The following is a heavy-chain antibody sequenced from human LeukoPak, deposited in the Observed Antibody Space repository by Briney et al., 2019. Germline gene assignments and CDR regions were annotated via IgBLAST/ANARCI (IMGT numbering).Heavy chain of an antibody. CDR2: IWYSGFT. J-gene: IGHJ5*02. Sequence: KPSETLSLTCAVYGVFLSDYYWSWIRQPPGKGLEWIGYIWYSGFTYYNPSLKSRVTISVDTSKDQFFLKLSSVTAADTAMYYCARVRDWFDPWGQGTLVTVSS. CDR3: ARVRDWFDP. CDR1: GVFLSDYY. V-gene: IGHV4-34*01. D-gene: IGHD4/OR15-4a*01.